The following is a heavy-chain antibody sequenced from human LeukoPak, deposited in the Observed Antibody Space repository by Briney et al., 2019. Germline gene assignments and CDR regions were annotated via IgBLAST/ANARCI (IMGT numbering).Heavy chain of an antibody. CDR2: MNPNSGNT. V-gene: IGHV1-8*03. CDR1: GYTFTSYD. CDR3: ARNRVDYYDSSGYYGGFDY. Sequence: ASVKVSCKATGYTFTSYDINCVRQATGQGLEWMGWMNPNSGNTDYAQKFQGRVTITRNTSISTAYMELSSLRSEDTAVYYCARNRVDYYDSSGYYGGFDYWGQGTLVTVSS. J-gene: IGHJ4*02. D-gene: IGHD3-22*01.